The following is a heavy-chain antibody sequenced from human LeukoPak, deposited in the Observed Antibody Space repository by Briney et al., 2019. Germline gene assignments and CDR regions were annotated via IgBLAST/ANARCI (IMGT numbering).Heavy chain of an antibody. CDR1: GGSITNYY. J-gene: IGHJ4*02. CDR3: VRDEGLTGYPDY. Sequence: PSETLSLTCCVSGGSITNYYWSWIRQPAGKGLEWIGRFYSRGTTYYNPPLRSRVSLSGDESKNQLSLKMYSVTAADTAVYYCVRDEGLTGYPDYWGQGTLVTVSS. CDR2: FYSRGTT. V-gene: IGHV4-4*07. D-gene: IGHD3-9*01.